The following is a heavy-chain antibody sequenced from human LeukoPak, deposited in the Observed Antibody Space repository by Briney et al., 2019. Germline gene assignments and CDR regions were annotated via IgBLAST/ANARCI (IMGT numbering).Heavy chain of an antibody. D-gene: IGHD3-10*01. Sequence: GGSLRLSCAASGLTFSSYGMHWVRQAPGKGLEWVAFIRYDGSNKYYADSVKGRFTIPRDNSKNTLYLQMNSLRAEDTAVYYRAKPELLWFGEFNYDYWGQGTLVTVSS. CDR3: AKPELLWFGEFNYDY. J-gene: IGHJ4*02. V-gene: IGHV3-30*02. CDR2: IRYDGSNK. CDR1: GLTFSSYG.